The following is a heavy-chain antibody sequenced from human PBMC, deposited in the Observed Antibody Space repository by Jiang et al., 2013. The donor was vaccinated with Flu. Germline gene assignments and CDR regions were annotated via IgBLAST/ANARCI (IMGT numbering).Heavy chain of an antibody. Sequence: GFTFSTSGMHWVRQAPGKGLEWVAVISYDGVDKSYTSSVEGRFTVSRDNPKATLYLQMNSLRAEDSAVYYCVTDRAEGQWLYYWGQGTLVTVSS. J-gene: IGHJ4*02. V-gene: IGHV3-30*03. CDR3: VTDRAEGQWLYY. CDR1: GFTFSTSG. D-gene: IGHD6-19*01. CDR2: ISYDGVDK.